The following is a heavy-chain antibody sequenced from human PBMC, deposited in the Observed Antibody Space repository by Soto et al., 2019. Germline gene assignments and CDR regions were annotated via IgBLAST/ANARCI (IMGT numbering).Heavy chain of an antibody. CDR3: ARWPQPRYTADPYAVDV. V-gene: IGHV1-69*11. CDR1: GGTFSSSG. D-gene: IGHD3-16*02. J-gene: IGHJ6*02. Sequence: QVHLVQSGTEVKKPGSSVKVSCKASGGTFSSSGFSWVQQAPGQGLEWMGMIVPSLDTTNYAQKFQARVTITADEVTSTAYIELRSLRSEDTAVYYCARWPQPRYTADPYAVDVWGQGTRVIVSS. CDR2: IVPSLDTT.